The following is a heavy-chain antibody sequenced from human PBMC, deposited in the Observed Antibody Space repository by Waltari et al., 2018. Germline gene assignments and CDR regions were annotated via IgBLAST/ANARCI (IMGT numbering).Heavy chain of an antibody. CDR3: ARGLRYRSSSSCHGGHFYYCMDV. Sequence: VPLQQWGAGLLKPSETLSLTCAVYGCSFSGYYWSWIRQPPGRGPAWLGEINHSGSTCDDPTLQSRVTIPVETSKNQGSLKLGHVTAEDTALHDCARGLRYRSSSSCHGGHFYYCMDVWGQGTTATVPS. CDR2: INHSGST. CDR1: GCSFSGYY. V-gene: IGHV4-34*01. D-gene: IGHD2-2*01. J-gene: IGHJ6*02.